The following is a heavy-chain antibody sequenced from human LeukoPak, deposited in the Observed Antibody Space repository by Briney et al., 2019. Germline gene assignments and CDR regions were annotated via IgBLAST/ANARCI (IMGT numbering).Heavy chain of an antibody. V-gene: IGHV6-1*01. CDR1: GDSVSSNSAA. J-gene: IGHJ3*02. D-gene: IGHD2-15*01. Sequence: SQTLSLTCAISGDSVSSNSAAWKWIRLSPSRGLEWLVMTYYRFKWYNDYAVSVKSRLTINPDKYKNQFSMQLKSVTREDGAVYYCARGGAGGRAFDIWGQGTMVSVSS. CDR2: TYYRFKWYN. CDR3: ARGGAGGRAFDI.